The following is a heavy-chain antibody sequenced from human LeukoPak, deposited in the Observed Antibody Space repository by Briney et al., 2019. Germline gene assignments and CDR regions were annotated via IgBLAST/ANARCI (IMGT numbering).Heavy chain of an antibody. CDR3: ARHQWVPVLDI. CDR1: GDSISGFY. V-gene: IGHV4-59*08. CDR2: MYYSGST. Sequence: PSETLSLTCTVSGDSISGFYWNWVRQPPGKGLEWIGYMYYSGSTNYNPSLKSRVAISIDTSKNQFSLKLSSVTAGDTAVYYCARHQWVPVLDIWGQGTMVTVSS. D-gene: IGHD1-26*01. J-gene: IGHJ3*02.